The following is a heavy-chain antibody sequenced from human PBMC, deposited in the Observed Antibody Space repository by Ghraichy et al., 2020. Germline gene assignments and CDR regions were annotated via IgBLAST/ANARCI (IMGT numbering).Heavy chain of an antibody. J-gene: IGHJ4*02. Sequence: LSLTCAASGFTFSSYAMSWVRQAPGKGLEWVSGVSGSGGTHYADSVKGRFTISRGNSKNTLYLQMNSLRADDTAVYYCAKDRSWEPSCFDYWGLGTLVTVSS. V-gene: IGHV3-23*01. CDR2: VSGSGGT. D-gene: IGHD1-26*01. CDR1: GFTFSSYA. CDR3: AKDRSWEPSCFDY.